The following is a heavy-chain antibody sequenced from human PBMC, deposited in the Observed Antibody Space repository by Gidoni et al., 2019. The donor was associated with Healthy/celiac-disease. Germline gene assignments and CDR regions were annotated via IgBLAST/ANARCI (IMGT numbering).Heavy chain of an antibody. CDR1: GGAISYYY. CDR3: ARASGIVVRVVAPFDD. J-gene: IGHJ4*02. V-gene: IGHV4-4*07. CDR2: IYTSGST. Sequence: QVQLQESGQGLVKHSETLTITCTVPGGAISYYYCSWIQQPAGKGLEWIGRIYTSGSTNYNPSLKSRVTMSVGTSRNQFSLKLSSVTAADTAVYYCARASGIVVRVVAPFDDWGQGTLVTVSS. D-gene: IGHD3-10*01.